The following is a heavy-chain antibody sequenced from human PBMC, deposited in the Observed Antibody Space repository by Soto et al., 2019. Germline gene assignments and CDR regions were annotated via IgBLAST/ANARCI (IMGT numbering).Heavy chain of an antibody. CDR1: GYRFTSYW. D-gene: IGHD3-10*01. CDR3: ARHGYITMVRGVITDYYGMDV. CDR2: IYPGDSDT. Sequence: GESLKISCKGSGYRFTSYWIGWVRQMPGKGLEWLGIIYPGDSDTRYSPSFQGQVTISADKSISTAYLQWSSLKASDTAMYYCARHGYITMVRGVITDYYGMDVWGQGTTVTVSS. J-gene: IGHJ6*02. V-gene: IGHV5-51*01.